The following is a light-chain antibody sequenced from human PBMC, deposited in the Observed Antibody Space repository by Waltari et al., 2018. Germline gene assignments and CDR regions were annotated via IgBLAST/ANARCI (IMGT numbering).Light chain of an antibody. J-gene: IGKJ5*01. CDR2: WAS. Sequence: DLVMTQSPDSLPVSLGARATIKCKSSQSDFYSSNNKNYLAWYQQKPGQPPNLLIYWASTRGSGVPDRFSGSGSGTDFTLTISSLQAEDVAVYYCQQYFSTPITFGQGTRLEIK. CDR1: QSDFYSSNNKNY. V-gene: IGKV4-1*01. CDR3: QQYFSTPIT.